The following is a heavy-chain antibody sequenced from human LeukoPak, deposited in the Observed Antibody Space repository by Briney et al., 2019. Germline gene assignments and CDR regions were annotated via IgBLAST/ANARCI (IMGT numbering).Heavy chain of an antibody. J-gene: IGHJ4*02. Sequence: ASVKVSCKASGYTFSTYYMHWVRQAPGQGLEWMGIINPSAGSTTYAQKFQGRVTMTRDTSTSTVYMDLSSLTSEDSAMYYCARDRGTGFLHYWGQGTLVTVSS. D-gene: IGHD2-8*02. CDR1: GYTFSTYY. CDR3: ARDRGTGFLHY. V-gene: IGHV1-46*01. CDR2: INPSAGST.